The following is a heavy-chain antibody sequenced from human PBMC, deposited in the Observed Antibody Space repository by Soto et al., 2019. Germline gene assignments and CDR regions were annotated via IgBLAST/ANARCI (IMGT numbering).Heavy chain of an antibody. CDR3: SRAPRIEVAGPDL. J-gene: IGHJ6*02. Sequence: SVTLSLTCILSAGSSASLHHWGWIRQPPGKDLDSLGSIDDGGKVYYNPSLTGRFTLCVDTSKNTFSLNLNSVTAQDTAVHYLSRAPRIEVAGPDLWG. CDR2: IDDGGKV. CDR1: AGSSASLHH. V-gene: IGHV4-39*02. D-gene: IGHD6-19*01.